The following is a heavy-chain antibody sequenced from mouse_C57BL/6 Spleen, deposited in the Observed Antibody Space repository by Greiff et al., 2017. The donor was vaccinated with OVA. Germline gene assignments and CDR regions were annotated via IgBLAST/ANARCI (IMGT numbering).Heavy chain of an antibody. J-gene: IGHJ3*01. D-gene: IGHD2-2*01. V-gene: IGHV5-9*04. CDR3: ARHKVTTGFAY. Sequence: EVKVVESGGGLVKPGGSLKLSCAASGFTFSSYTMSWVRQTPEKRLEWVATISGGGGNTYYPDSVKGRFTISRDNAKNTLYLQMSSLRSEDTAVYYCARHKVTTGFAYWGQGTLVTVSA. CDR1: GFTFSSYT. CDR2: ISGGGGNT.